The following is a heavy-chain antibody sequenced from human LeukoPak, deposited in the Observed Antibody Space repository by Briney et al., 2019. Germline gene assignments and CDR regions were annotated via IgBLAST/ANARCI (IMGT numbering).Heavy chain of an antibody. CDR2: ISGTGDKT. D-gene: IGHD3-10*01. CDR1: GFTLRSYA. J-gene: IGHJ4*02. CDR3: AKMTDSTPYSSGTFDS. V-gene: IGHV3-23*01. Sequence: GGSLRLSCSASGFTLRSYAMGWVRQAPGKGLEWVSAISGTGDKTYYADSVKGRFTISRDNSRNTLYLQMSRLGAEDTALFYCAKMTDSTPYSSGTFDSWGQGTLVTVSS.